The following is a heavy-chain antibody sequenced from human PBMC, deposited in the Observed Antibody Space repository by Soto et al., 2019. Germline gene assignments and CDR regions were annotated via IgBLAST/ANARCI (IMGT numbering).Heavy chain of an antibody. Sequence: GGSLRLSCAASGFTFSDYYMSWIRQAPGKGLEWVSYISSSGSTIYYADSVKGRFTISRDNAKNSLYLQMNSLRAEDTAVYYCARDLEDYGSGSYYGAADAFDIWGQGTMVTV. D-gene: IGHD3-10*01. CDR1: GFTFSDYY. J-gene: IGHJ3*02. CDR3: ARDLEDYGSGSYYGAADAFDI. CDR2: ISSSGSTI. V-gene: IGHV3-11*01.